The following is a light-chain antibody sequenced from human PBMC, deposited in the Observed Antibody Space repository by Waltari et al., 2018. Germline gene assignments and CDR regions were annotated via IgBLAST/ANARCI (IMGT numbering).Light chain of an antibody. CDR1: SSDVGSNNL. CDR2: EGS. V-gene: IGLV2-23*01. Sequence: QSALTQPASVSGSPGQSITISCTGTSSDVGSNNLVSWYQQHPGKAPKLMIYEGSKRPSGVSNRFSGSKSGNTASLTISGLQAEDEADYYCCSYAGSSTYFVGTGTKVTVL. J-gene: IGLJ1*01. CDR3: CSYAGSSTYF.